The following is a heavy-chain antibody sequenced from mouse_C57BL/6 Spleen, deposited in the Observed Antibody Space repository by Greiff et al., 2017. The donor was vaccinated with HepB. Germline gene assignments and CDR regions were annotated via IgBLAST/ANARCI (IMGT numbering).Heavy chain of an antibody. CDR1: GYTFTDYY. D-gene: IGHD1-1*01. CDR2: IYPGSGNT. J-gene: IGHJ3*01. V-gene: IGHV1-76*01. Sequence: QVQLQQSGAELVRPGASVKLSCKASGYTFTDYYINWVKQRPGQGLEWIARIYPGSGNTYYNEKFKGKATLTAEKSSSTAYTQLSSLTSEDSAVYFCARSDYGSSYGFAYWGQGTLVTVSA. CDR3: ARSDYGSSYGFAY.